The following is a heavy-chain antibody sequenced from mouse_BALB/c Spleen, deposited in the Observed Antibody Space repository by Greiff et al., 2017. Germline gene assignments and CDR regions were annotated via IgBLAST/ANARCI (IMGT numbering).Heavy chain of an antibody. CDR3: ARKDYDRGYFDY. CDR1: GYSITSDYA. V-gene: IGHV3-2*02. Sequence: DVKLVESGPGLVKPSQSLSLTCTVTGYSITSDYAWNWIRQFPGNKLEWMGYISYSGSTSYNPSLKSRISITRDTSKNQFFLQLNSVTTEDTATYYCARKDYDRGYFDYWGQGTTLTVSS. CDR2: ISYSGST. J-gene: IGHJ2*01. D-gene: IGHD2-4*01.